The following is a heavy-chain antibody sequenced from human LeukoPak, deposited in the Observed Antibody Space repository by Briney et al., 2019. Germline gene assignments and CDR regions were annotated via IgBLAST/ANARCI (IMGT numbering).Heavy chain of an antibody. CDR2: INPSGGST. D-gene: IGHD6-13*01. V-gene: IGHV1-46*01. Sequence: ASVKVSCKASGYTFTSYYMHWVRQAPGQGLEWMGIINPSGGSTSYAQKFQGGVTMTRDTSTSTVYMELSSLRSEDTAVYYCARDYTVRAAAGTIDPWGQGTLVTVSS. CDR1: GYTFTSYY. J-gene: IGHJ5*02. CDR3: ARDYTVRAAAGTIDP.